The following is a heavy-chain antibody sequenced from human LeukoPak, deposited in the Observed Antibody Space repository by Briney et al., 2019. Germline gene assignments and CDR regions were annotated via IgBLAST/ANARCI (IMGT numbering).Heavy chain of an antibody. J-gene: IGHJ4*02. CDR2: INSDGSST. D-gene: IGHD4-17*01. Sequence: GGSLRLSCAASGFTFSNYWMHGVRQAPGKGLVWVSRINSDGSSTTYADPVKGRFTISRDNAKNTLYLQMNSLRAEDTAVYYCARDLDYGDYTSEGYWGQGTLVTVSS. V-gene: IGHV3-74*01. CDR1: GFTFSNYW. CDR3: ARDLDYGDYTSEGY.